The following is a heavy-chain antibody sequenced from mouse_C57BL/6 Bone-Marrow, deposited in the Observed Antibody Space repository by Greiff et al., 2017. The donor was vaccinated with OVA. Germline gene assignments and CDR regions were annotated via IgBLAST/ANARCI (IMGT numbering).Heavy chain of an antibody. J-gene: IGHJ1*03. CDR3: QSIYYDYDGGPWYFDV. CDR1: GFSFNTYA. D-gene: IGHD2-4*01. CDR2: IRSKSNNYAT. Sequence: EVQGVESGGGLVQPKGSLKLSCAASGFSFNTYAMNWVRQAPGKGLEWVARIRSKSNNYATYYADSVKDRFTISRDDSESMLYLQMNNLKTEDTAMYYCQSIYYDYDGGPWYFDVWGTGTTVTVSS. V-gene: IGHV10-1*01.